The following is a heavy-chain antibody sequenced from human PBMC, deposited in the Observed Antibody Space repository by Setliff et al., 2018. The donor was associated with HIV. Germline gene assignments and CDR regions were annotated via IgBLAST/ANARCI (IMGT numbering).Heavy chain of an antibody. J-gene: IGHJ4*02. CDR2: INAYNGDT. Sequence: ASVKVSCKASGHTFSDYGISWMRQAPGQGFEWLGWINAYNGDTNYAPKFQGRVTMTRDKSTSTAYMELSSLRSEDTAVYYCARGPNTAMVPGYFDYWGQGTLVTVSS. CDR3: ARGPNTAMVPGYFDY. CDR1: GHTFSDYG. D-gene: IGHD5-18*01. V-gene: IGHV1-18*01.